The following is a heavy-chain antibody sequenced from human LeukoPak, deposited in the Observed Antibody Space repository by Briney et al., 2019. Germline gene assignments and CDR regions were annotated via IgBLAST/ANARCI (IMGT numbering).Heavy chain of an antibody. CDR3: ARPPKVYCSSTSCRPY. Sequence: GGSLRLSCAASGFTFSSYWMHWVRQAPGKGLVWVSRINSDGRSTSDADSVKGRFTISRDNAKNTMYLQMNSLRAEDTAVYYCARPPKVYCSSTSCRPYWGQGTLVTVSS. J-gene: IGHJ4*02. CDR2: INSDGRST. V-gene: IGHV3-74*01. D-gene: IGHD2-2*01. CDR1: GFTFSSYW.